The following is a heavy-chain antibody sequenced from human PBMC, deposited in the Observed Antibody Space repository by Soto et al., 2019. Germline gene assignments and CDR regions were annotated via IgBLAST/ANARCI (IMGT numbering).Heavy chain of an antibody. V-gene: IGHV1-8*02. D-gene: IGHD3-10*01. CDR1: GYTFTNYG. Sequence: ASVKVSCKASGYTFTNYGITWVRQAPGQGLEWMGWMNANSGNTSYAQKFQGRVTMTRNTSTSTAYMELSSLRSEDTAVYYCARGNYGSGSAFDIWGQGTMVTVPS. CDR3: ARGNYGSGSAFDI. J-gene: IGHJ3*02. CDR2: MNANSGNT.